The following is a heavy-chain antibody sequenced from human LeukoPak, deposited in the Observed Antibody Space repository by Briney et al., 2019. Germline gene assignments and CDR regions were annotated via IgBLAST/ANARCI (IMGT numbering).Heavy chain of an antibody. J-gene: IGHJ4*02. D-gene: IGHD6-19*01. V-gene: IGHV3-48*04. Sequence: GGSLRLSCAASGFTFSGYSMNWVRQAPGKGLEWVSYISSSSSTIYYADSVKGRFTISRDNAKNSLYLQMNSLRAEDTAVYYCARAGLSGWDGEYYFDYWGQGTLVTVSS. CDR3: ARAGLSGWDGEYYFDY. CDR1: GFTFSGYS. CDR2: ISSSSSTI.